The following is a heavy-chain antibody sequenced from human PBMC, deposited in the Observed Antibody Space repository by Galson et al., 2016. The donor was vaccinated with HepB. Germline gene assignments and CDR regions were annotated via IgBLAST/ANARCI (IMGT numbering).Heavy chain of an antibody. CDR3: ARGVTGTPYFDF. Sequence: SETLSLTCNVSGGSISSYFWSWIRQSPGKGLEWIGYIYKSGSTNYSPSLKSRVTISVDTSKNQFSLKLRSVTAADKAFYYCARGVTGTPYFDFWGQGALVTVSS. D-gene: IGHD2-21*02. V-gene: IGHV4-59*01. CDR2: IYKSGST. J-gene: IGHJ4*02. CDR1: GGSISSYF.